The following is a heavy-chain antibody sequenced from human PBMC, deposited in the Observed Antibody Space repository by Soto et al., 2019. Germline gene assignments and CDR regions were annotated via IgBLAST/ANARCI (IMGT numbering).Heavy chain of an antibody. D-gene: IGHD1-26*01. CDR2: LSPSSGNT. V-gene: IGHV1-8*01. Sequence: ASVKVSCKTSGYTFSRYDINWVRQATGQGLEWMGWLSPSSGNTGYAQEFQGRVTMTWDTSINTAYLELRSLTSEDTAVFYCARGIDAGYDYWGQGTLVTVS. CDR1: GYTFSRYD. CDR3: ARGIDAGYDY. J-gene: IGHJ4*02.